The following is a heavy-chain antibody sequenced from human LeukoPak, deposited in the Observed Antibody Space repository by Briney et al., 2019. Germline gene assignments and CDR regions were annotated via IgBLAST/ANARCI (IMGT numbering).Heavy chain of an antibody. CDR3: ATGLCTHGVCYREDYYYMDV. D-gene: IGHD2-8*01. CDR2: IIPICVTP. V-gene: IGHV1-69*05. Sequence: GASVKVSCKASGGTVSSYAISLGRQAPGQGLECMGGIIPICVTPNYAQKFQGRGTITTDASTSTAYMEPSSLSSEDTAVYYCATGLCTHGVCYREDYYYMDVWGKGTPVTVSS. J-gene: IGHJ6*03. CDR1: GGTVSSYA.